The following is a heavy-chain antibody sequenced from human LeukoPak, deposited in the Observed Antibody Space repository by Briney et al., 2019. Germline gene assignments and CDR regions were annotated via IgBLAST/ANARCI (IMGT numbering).Heavy chain of an antibody. J-gene: IGHJ5*02. CDR1: GGSISSYC. V-gene: IGHV4-4*09. CDR2: IFTSGRT. CDR3: ARDLHGSGTWDWFDP. D-gene: IGHD3-10*01. Sequence: SETLSLTCTVSGGSISSYCWSWVRQSPGKGLEWIGYIFTSGRTDYNPSLKSRVTMSVDTSKNQFSLKLSSVTAADTAVYYCARDLHGSGTWDWFDPWGQGTLVTVSS.